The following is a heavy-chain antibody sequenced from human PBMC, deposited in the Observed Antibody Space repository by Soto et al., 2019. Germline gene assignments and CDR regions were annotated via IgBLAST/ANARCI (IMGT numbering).Heavy chain of an antibody. CDR2: IRNKANRYTT. D-gene: IGHD6-13*01. J-gene: IGHJ4*02. V-gene: IGHV3-72*01. Sequence: PGGSLRLSCAASGFTFSDHYMDWVSQAPGKGLEWVGRIRNKANRYTTEYAASVKGRFTISRDDSKNSVNLQMDSLKTEDTAVYYCARVYSSSWSGSYFANWGQGTLVTVSS. CDR3: ARVYSSSWSGSYFAN. CDR1: GFTFSDHY.